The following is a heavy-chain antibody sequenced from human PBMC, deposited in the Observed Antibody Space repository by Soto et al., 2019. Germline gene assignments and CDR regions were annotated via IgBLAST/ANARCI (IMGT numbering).Heavy chain of an antibody. J-gene: IGHJ4*02. D-gene: IGHD2-15*01. CDR2: IIPIFGTA. CDR3: ARSNPRSGCSGGSCYFDY. V-gene: IGHV1-69*13. Sequence: SVKVSCKVSGGTFSSYAISWVRQAPGQGLEWMGGIIPIFGTANYAQKFQGRVTITADESTSTAYMELSSLRSEDTAVYYCARSNPRSGCSGGSCYFDYWGQGTLVTVSS. CDR1: GGTFSSYA.